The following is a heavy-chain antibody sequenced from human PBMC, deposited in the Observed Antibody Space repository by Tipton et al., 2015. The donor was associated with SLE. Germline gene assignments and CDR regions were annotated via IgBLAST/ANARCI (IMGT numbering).Heavy chain of an antibody. V-gene: IGHV3-7*05. CDR1: GFTFSSYW. D-gene: IGHD2/OR15-2a*01. CDR3: AREGGAELNYYYGMDV. CDR2: INQDGSEK. J-gene: IGHJ6*02. Sequence: GSLRLSCAASGFTFSSYWMSWVRQAPGKGLEWVANINQDGSEKYYVDSVKGRFTISRDNAKNSLYLQMNSLRADDTAVYYCAREGGAELNYYYGMDVWGQGTTVTVSS.